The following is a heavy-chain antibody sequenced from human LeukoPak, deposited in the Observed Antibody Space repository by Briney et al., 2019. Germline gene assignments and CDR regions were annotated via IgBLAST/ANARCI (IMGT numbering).Heavy chain of an antibody. CDR3: ARRHPDCSGGSCYWFDP. CDR2: MNPNSGNT. D-gene: IGHD2-15*01. J-gene: IGHJ5*02. V-gene: IGHV1-8*01. Sequence: ASVKVSCKASGYTFTSYDINWMRQATGQGLELMGWMNPNSGNTGYAQKFQGRVTMTRNTSISTAYMELSSLRSEDTAVYYCARRHPDCSGGSCYWFDPWGQGTLVTVSS. CDR1: GYTFTSYD.